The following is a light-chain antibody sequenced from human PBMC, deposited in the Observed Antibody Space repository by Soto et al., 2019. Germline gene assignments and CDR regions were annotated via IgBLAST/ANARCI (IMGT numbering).Light chain of an antibody. J-gene: IGLJ1*01. CDR3: CSYGGSFYV. CDR2: DVS. CDR1: SSDVGAYNF. Sequence: SALTQPRSVSGSPGQSVTISCTGTSSDVGAYNFVSWYQQHPGKAPKLVIFDVSQRPSGVPDRFSGSKSGSTASLTISGLQPEDEADYYGCSYGGSFYVIGTGTKVTVL. V-gene: IGLV2-11*01.